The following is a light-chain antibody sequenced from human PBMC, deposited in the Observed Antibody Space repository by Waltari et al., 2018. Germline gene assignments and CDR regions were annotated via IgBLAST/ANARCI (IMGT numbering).Light chain of an antibody. V-gene: IGLV7-43*01. Sequence: QTVVTQEPSLTVSPGGTVTLTCASSTGEVTSSHYPNWFQQKPGQAPRARIYSTSNKHSCTPARFSGSLRGGRAALTLSGAEPEDEADYFCLLYFPGARVFGGGTKVTVL. CDR2: STS. CDR1: TGEVTSSHY. CDR3: LLYFPGARV. J-gene: IGLJ3*02.